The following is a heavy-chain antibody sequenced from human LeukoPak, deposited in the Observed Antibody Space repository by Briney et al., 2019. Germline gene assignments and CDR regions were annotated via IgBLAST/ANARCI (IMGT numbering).Heavy chain of an antibody. D-gene: IGHD5-24*01. CDR3: AKEMATIRAFDF. J-gene: IGHJ3*01. Sequence: GGSLRLSCTASGFTFSSYWMSWVRQAPGKGLEWVANIKQDGSEKYYVDSVKGRFTISRDNAKNSLYLQMNSLRAEDTAVYYCAKEMATIRAFDFWGQGTMVTVSS. CDR1: GFTFSSYW. CDR2: IKQDGSEK. V-gene: IGHV3-7*03.